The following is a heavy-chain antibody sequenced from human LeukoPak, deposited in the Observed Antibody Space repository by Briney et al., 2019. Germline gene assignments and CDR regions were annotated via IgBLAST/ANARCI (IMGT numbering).Heavy chain of an antibody. CDR3: ARSGVGYFYDSTGYYPLDY. CDR1: GYTFTNYG. CDR2: ISAYTGNT. V-gene: IGHV1-18*01. D-gene: IGHD3-22*01. Sequence: ASVKVSCKASGYTFTNYGISWVRQAPGQGLEWMGWISAYTGNTNYAQSLQGRVTMTTDTSTGTAYMELRSLRSDDTAVYYCARSGVGYFYDSTGYYPLDYWGQGTLVTVSP. J-gene: IGHJ4*02.